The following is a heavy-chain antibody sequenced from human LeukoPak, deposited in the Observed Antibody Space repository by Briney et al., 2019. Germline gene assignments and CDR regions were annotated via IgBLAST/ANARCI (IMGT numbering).Heavy chain of an antibody. D-gene: IGHD3/OR15-3a*01. CDR3: AKEAGLTADY. V-gene: IGHV3-48*01. Sequence: GSLRLSCAASGFTFSSYSMNWVRQAPGKGLEWVSYISSSSSTIYYADSVKGRFTISRDNAKNSLYLQMNSLRAEDTAVYYCAKEAGLTADYWGQGTLVTVSS. J-gene: IGHJ4*02. CDR2: ISSSSSTI. CDR1: GFTFSSYS.